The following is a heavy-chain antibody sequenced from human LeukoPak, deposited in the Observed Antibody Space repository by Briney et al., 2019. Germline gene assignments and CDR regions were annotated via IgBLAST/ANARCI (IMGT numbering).Heavy chain of an antibody. CDR3: ARGRVAAAGTPGY. CDR1: GGSFSGYY. CDR2: INHSGST. D-gene: IGHD6-13*01. Sequence: SQTLSLTCAVYGGSFSGYYWSWIRQPPGKGLEWIGEINHSGSTNYNPSLKSRVTISVDTSKNQFSLKLSSVTAADTAVYYCARGRVAAAGTPGYWGQGTLVIVSS. J-gene: IGHJ4*02. V-gene: IGHV4-34*01.